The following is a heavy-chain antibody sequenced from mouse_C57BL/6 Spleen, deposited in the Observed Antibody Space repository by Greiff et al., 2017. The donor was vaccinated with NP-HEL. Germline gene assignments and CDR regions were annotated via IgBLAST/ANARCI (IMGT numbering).Heavy chain of an antibody. CDR2: ISYDGSN. D-gene: IGHD2-4*01. J-gene: IGHJ4*01. CDR1: GYSITSGYY. Sequence: VQLKESGPGLVKPSQSLSLTCSVTGYSITSGYYWNWIRQFPGNKLEWMGYISYDGSNHYNPSLKNRISITRDTSKNQFFLKLNSVTTEDTATYYCARGNDYDLYYYAMDYWGQGTSVTVSS. V-gene: IGHV3-6*01. CDR3: ARGNDYDLYYYAMDY.